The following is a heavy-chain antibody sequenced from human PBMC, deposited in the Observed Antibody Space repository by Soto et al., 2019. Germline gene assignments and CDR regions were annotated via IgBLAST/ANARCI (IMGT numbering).Heavy chain of an antibody. Sequence: ASVKVSCKASGYTFTSYDINWVRQATGQGLEWMGWMNPNSGNTGYAQKFQGRVTMTRNTSISTAYMELSSVRSEETAVYYCARGQYDILTGYHTDDDAFDIWGQGTMVTVSS. D-gene: IGHD3-9*01. CDR3: ARGQYDILTGYHTDDDAFDI. CDR1: GYTFTSYD. CDR2: MNPNSGNT. V-gene: IGHV1-8*01. J-gene: IGHJ3*02.